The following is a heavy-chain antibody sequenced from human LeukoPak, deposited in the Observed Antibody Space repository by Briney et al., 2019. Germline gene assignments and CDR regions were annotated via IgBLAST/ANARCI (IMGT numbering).Heavy chain of an antibody. D-gene: IGHD3-10*01. J-gene: IGHJ6*03. CDR3: ATGAYGSGSYWPYYYYYMDV. Sequence: TSETLSLTCTVSGGSISSGSYYWSWIRQPAGKGLEWIGRIYTGGSTNYNPSLKSRVTISVDTSKNQFSLKLSSVTAADTAVYYCATGAYGSGSYWPYYYYYMDVWGKGTTVTVSS. CDR1: GGSISSGSYY. V-gene: IGHV4-61*02. CDR2: IYTGGST.